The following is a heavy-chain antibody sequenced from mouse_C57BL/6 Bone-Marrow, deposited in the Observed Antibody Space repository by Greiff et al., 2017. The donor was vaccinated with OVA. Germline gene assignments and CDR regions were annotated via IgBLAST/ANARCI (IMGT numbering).Heavy chain of an antibody. J-gene: IGHJ4*01. CDR3: ARYRWVMDY. CDR1: GYTFTDYY. Sequence: VQLQQSGPVLVKPGASVKMSCKASGYTFTDYYMNWVKQSHGKSLEWIGVINPYNGGTSYNQKFKGKATLTVDKSSSTAYMELNSLTSEDSAVYYCARYRWVMDYWGKGTSVTVSS. CDR2: INPYNGGT. D-gene: IGHD2-3*01. V-gene: IGHV1-19*01.